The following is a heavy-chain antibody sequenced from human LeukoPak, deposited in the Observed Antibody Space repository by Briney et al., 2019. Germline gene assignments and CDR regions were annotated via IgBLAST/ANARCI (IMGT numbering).Heavy chain of an antibody. CDR3: ASGSYYSKSYFDY. CDR1: GGSISSSSYY. Sequence: SETLSLTCTVSGGSISSSSYYWGWIRQPPGKGLEWIGSIYHSGSTYYNPSLKSRVTISVDTSKNQFSLKLSSVTAADTAVYYCASGSYYSKSYFDYWGQGTLVTVSS. CDR2: IYHSGST. D-gene: IGHD1-26*01. V-gene: IGHV4-39*07. J-gene: IGHJ4*02.